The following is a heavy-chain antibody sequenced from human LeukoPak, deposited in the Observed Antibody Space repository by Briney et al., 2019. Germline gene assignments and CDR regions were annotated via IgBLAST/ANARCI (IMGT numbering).Heavy chain of an antibody. D-gene: IGHD5-18*01. J-gene: IGHJ3*01. V-gene: IGHV4-59*08. CDR3: ARPGVGSGRYGAFDV. CDR1: GGSISSYY. Sequence: SETLSLTCTVSGGSISSYYWSWIRQPPGKGLEWIGYIYYSGSTNYNPSLKSRVTISVDPAKNQFSLKLKPVHAADPAVYYCARPGVGSGRYGAFDVWGHGTMVTVSS. CDR2: IYYSGST.